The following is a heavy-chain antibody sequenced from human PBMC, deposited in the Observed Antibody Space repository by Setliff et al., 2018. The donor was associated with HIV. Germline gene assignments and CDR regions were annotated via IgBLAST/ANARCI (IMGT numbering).Heavy chain of an antibody. CDR1: GGSISSGGYY. CDR2: IYYSGST. Sequence: SETLSLTCTVSGGSISSGGYYWSWIRQHPGKGLEGIGYIYYSGSTYHNPSLKSRVTISVDTSKNQFSLKLSSVTAADTAVYYCARDRGSSYYYYYYMDVWGKGTTVTVSS. J-gene: IGHJ6*03. V-gene: IGHV4-31*03. D-gene: IGHD6-6*01. CDR3: ARDRGSSYYYYYYMDV.